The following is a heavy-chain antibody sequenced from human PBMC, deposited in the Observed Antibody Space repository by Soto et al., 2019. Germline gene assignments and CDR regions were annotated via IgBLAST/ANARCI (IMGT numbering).Heavy chain of an antibody. D-gene: IGHD1-26*01. CDR2: MTPNSGNT. J-gene: IGHJ2*01. CDR3: LRGPRRPVPPVSAYYYCEL. V-gene: IGHV1-8*01. CDR1: GYTFTSYD. Sequence: QVQLVQSGAEVKKPGASVKVSCKASGYTFTSYDINWVRQATGQGLEWMGWMTPNSGNTGYAQKFQGRVTMTRNTXTITPXXALSRLSAYSPAVYYCLRGPRRPVPPVSAYYYCELWGRGTPVTVSS.